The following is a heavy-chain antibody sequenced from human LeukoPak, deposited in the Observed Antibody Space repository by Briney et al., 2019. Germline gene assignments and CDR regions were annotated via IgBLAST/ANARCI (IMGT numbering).Heavy chain of an antibody. D-gene: IGHD5-24*01. CDR2: IYYSGST. CDR1: GGSISSSSYY. CDR3: ARGGGRWLPQRH. J-gene: IGHJ4*02. V-gene: IGHV4-39*07. Sequence: SETLSLTCTVSGGSISSSSYYCGWIRQPPGKGLEWIGSIYYSGSTYYNPSLKSRVTISVDTSKNQLSLRLNSVTAADTAVYYCARGGGRWLPQRHWGQGTLVTVSS.